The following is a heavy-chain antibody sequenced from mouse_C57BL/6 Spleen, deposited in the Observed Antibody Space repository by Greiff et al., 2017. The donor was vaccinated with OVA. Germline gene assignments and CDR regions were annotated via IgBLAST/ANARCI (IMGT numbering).Heavy chain of an antibody. J-gene: IGHJ2*01. D-gene: IGHD4-1*01. V-gene: IGHV1-64*01. CDR3: ARRELGQGYFDY. Sequence: QVQLQQPGAELVKPGASVKLSCKASGYTFTSYWMHWVKQRPGQGLEWIGMIHPNSGSTNYNEKFKSKATLTVDKSSSTAYMQLSSLTSEDSAVYYCARRELGQGYFDYWGQGTTLTVSS. CDR1: GYTFTSYW. CDR2: IHPNSGST.